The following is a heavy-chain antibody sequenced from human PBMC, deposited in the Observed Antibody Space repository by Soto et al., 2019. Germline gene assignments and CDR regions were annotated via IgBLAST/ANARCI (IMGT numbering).Heavy chain of an antibody. CDR3: ARAIAGGYGHTTLDY. CDR1: GYIFPRYG. CDR2: INVYKGNT. Sequence: QVQLVQSGAEVKKPGASVKVSFKASGYIFPRYGFSWGRQAPGQGLEGMGWINVYKGNTEYAQKFQGRVGLTTETSTTTAYMELRSLRSDDTAVYYWARAIAGGYGHTTLDYWGQGTLVTVSS. J-gene: IGHJ4*02. V-gene: IGHV1-18*01. D-gene: IGHD5-18*01.